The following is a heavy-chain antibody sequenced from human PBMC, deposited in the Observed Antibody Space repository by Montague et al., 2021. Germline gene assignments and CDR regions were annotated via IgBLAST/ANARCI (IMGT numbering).Heavy chain of an antibody. CDR2: VYSSGCT. D-gene: IGHD6-13*01. Sequence: SETLSLTCSVSGDSITGHYWSWIRLPPGKGLEWIGYVYSSGCTSYNPSLKSRVIISVESAKNQISLTLNSATAADTAVYYCARGHGYDSSWFYWGQGTLIFVSA. CDR3: ARGHGYDSSWFY. V-gene: IGHV4-59*11. CDR1: GDSITGHY. J-gene: IGHJ4*02.